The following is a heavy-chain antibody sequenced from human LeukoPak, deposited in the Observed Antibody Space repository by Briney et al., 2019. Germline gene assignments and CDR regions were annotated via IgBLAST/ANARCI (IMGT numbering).Heavy chain of an antibody. V-gene: IGHV3-23*01. J-gene: IGHJ5*02. CDR3: ANEKTYSSSFDP. Sequence: GGSLRLSCAASGFTFSSYAMSWVRQAPGKGLEWVSAISGSGGSSYYADSVKGRFTISRDNSKNTLYLQMNSLRAEDTAVYYCANEKTYSSSFDPWGQGTLVTVSS. CDR1: GFTFSSYA. CDR2: ISGSGGSS. D-gene: IGHD6-13*01.